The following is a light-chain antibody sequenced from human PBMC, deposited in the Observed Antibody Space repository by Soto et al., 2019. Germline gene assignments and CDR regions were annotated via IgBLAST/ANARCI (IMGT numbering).Light chain of an antibody. CDR2: GAS. CDR1: QTVSRS. J-gene: IGKJ1*01. CDR3: QQSYHTPQT. Sequence: DIQMTQSPSSLSASVGDRVTITCRASQTVSRSLNWYQQISGRAPVLLIYGASSLQSGVPSRFSGSGSGTDFTLTISSLQPEYFATYYCQQSYHTPQTFGQGTKV. V-gene: IGKV1-39*01.